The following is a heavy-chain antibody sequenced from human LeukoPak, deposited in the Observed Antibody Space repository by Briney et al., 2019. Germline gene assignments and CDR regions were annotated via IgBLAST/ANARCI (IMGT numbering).Heavy chain of an antibody. CDR2: ISYDGSNK. J-gene: IGHJ5*02. Sequence: GGSLRFYCAASGFTFSNYGMHWVRQAPGKGLEWVAVISYDGSNKYYADSVKGRFTISRDNSKNTLYLQMNSLRAEDTAVYYCARGITYKYNWFDPWGQGTLVTVSS. CDR1: GFTFSNYG. D-gene: IGHD3-16*01. V-gene: IGHV3-30*19. CDR3: ARGITYKYNWFDP.